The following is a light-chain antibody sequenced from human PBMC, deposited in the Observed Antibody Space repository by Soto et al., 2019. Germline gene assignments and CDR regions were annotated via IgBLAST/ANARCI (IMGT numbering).Light chain of an antibody. J-gene: IGKJ5*01. Sequence: EIVMTQSPASLSVSPGERVTLSCRASQSIRSDLAWYQHKPGQAPRLLMYGASTRATGTPARFSGSGSGTVFTLTISSLQSEDFAVYFCHQYNNWPPITFGQGTRLEIK. V-gene: IGKV3-15*01. CDR1: QSIRSD. CDR3: HQYNNWPPIT. CDR2: GAS.